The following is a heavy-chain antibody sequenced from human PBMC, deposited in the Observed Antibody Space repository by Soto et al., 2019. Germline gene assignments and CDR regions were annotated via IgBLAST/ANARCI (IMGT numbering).Heavy chain of an antibody. V-gene: IGHV3-30-3*01. CDR3: ARGKQWSDY. CDR2: ISYDGSNK. CDR1: GFTFSSYA. D-gene: IGHD6-19*01. J-gene: IGHJ4*02. Sequence: QVQLVESGGGVVQPGRSLRLSCAASGFTFSSYAMHWVRQAPGKGLEWVAVISYDGSNKYYADSVKGRFTISRDNSKNTLYLQMNSLRAEDTAVYYCARGKQWSDYWGQGTLVTVSS.